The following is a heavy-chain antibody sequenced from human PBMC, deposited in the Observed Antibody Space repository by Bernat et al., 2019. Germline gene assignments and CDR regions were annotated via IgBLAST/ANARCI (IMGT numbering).Heavy chain of an antibody. V-gene: IGHV1-69*06. CDR3: ARGQRGAPRITMVQGVMGADYYYYMDV. Sequence: QVQLVQSGAEVKKPGSSVKVSCNASGGTFSSYAISWVRQAPGQGLEWMGGIIPIFGTANYAQKFQGRVTITADKSTSTAYMELSSLRSEDTAVYYCARGQRGAPRITMVQGVMGADYYYYMDVWGKGTTVTVSS. D-gene: IGHD3-10*01. CDR1: GGTFSSYA. CDR2: IIPIFGTA. J-gene: IGHJ6*03.